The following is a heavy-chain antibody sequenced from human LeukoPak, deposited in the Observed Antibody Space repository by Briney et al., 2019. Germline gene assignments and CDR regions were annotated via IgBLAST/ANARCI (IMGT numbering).Heavy chain of an antibody. CDR1: GFTFSDYY. Sequence: GGSLRLSCAASGFTFSDYYMSWIRQAPGKGLAWVSYICDSGRTIYYADSVKGRFTISRDNAKNSVYLQMNNLGAEDTAVYYCARDRLGDYDHSGYYDKWGQGTLVTVSS. V-gene: IGHV3-11*01. J-gene: IGHJ4*02. CDR3: ARDRLGDYDHSGYYDK. CDR2: ICDSGRTI. D-gene: IGHD3-22*01.